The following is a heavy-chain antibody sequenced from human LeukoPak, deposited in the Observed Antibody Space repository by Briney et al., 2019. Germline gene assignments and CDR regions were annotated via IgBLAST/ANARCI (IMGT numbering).Heavy chain of an antibody. J-gene: IGHJ1*01. CDR1: GGTFSNYA. CDR2: IIPIFGTA. Sequence: ASVKVSCKASGGTFSNYAISWVRQAPGQGLEWMGGIIPIFGTANYAQKFQGRVTITADESTSTAYMELSSLRSEDTAVYYCARAAVMTTVTTSFEHWGQGTLVTVSS. CDR3: ARAAVMTTVTTSFEH. V-gene: IGHV1-69*13. D-gene: IGHD4-17*01.